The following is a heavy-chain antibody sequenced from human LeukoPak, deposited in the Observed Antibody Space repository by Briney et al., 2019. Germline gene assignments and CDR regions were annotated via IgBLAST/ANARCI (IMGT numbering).Heavy chain of an antibody. CDR1: GFTFSAYW. V-gene: IGHV3-74*01. D-gene: IGHD3-10*01. J-gene: IGHJ4*02. CDR2: INTDGSST. Sequence: GGSLRLSCAASGFTFSAYWMSWVRQAPGKGLVWVSRINTDGSSTNYADSVKGRFTISRDNAKNTLYLQMNSLRAEDTAVYYCAREYGSGRPFDYWGQGTLVTVSS. CDR3: AREYGSGRPFDY.